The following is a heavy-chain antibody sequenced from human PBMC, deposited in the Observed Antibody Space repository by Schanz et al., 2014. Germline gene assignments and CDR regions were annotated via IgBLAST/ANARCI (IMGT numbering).Heavy chain of an antibody. J-gene: IGHJ6*02. CDR2: IYYSGST. CDR1: GGSISSSSYY. V-gene: IGHV4-39*01. CDR3: ARHSGYYYYYGMDV. Sequence: QLQLQESGPGLVKPSETLSLTCTVSGGSISSSSYYWGWIRQPPGKGLEWIGSIYYSGSTYYNPSLKSRAPIPIDLPKTHFSLTLSSVTAADTAVYYCARHSGYYYYYGMDVWGQGTTVTVSS.